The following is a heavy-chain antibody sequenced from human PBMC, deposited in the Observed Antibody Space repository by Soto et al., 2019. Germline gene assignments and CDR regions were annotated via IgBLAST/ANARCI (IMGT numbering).Heavy chain of an antibody. D-gene: IGHD6-19*01. CDR3: ARDLFGRYAYYGMDV. Sequence: PSETLSLTCTVSGGSISSYYWSWIRQPPGKGLEWIGYIYYSGSTNYNPSLKSRVTISVDTSKNQFSLKLSSVTAADTAVYYCARDLFGRYAYYGMDVWGQGTTVTVS. CDR1: GGSISSYY. V-gene: IGHV4-59*01. CDR2: IYYSGST. J-gene: IGHJ6*02.